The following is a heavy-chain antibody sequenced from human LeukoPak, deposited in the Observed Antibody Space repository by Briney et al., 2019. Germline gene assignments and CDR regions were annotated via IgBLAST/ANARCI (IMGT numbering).Heavy chain of an antibody. CDR1: GYTFTSYA. D-gene: IGHD6-19*01. J-gene: IGHJ4*02. CDR3: ARPSVAGDFDY. V-gene: IGHV7-4-1*02. Sequence: ASVKVSCKASGYTFTSYAMNWVRQAPGQGLERMGWINTNTGNPTYAQGLTGRFVFSLDTSVSTAYLQISSLKAEDTAVYYCARPSVAGDFDYWGQGTLVTVSS. CDR2: INTNTGNP.